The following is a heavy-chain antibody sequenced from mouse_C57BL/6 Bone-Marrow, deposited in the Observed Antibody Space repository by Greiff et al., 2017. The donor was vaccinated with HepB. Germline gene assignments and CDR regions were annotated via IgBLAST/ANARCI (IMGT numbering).Heavy chain of an antibody. J-gene: IGHJ3*02. V-gene: IGHV1-59*01. Sequence: QVQLQQPGAELVRPGPSVKLSCKASGYTFTSYWMHWVKQRPGQGLEWIGVIDPSDSYTNYNQKFKGKATLTVDTSSSTAYMQLSSLTSEDSAVYYCARLITTSPLSRWGQGTLVTVSA. CDR2: IDPSDSYT. CDR1: GYTFTSYW. D-gene: IGHD1-1*01. CDR3: ARLITTSPLSR.